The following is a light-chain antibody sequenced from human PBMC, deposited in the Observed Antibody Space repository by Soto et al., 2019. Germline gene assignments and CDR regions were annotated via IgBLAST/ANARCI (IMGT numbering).Light chain of an antibody. CDR2: WAS. CDR1: QSVLYSSNNKNY. Sequence: DIVMTQSPDSLAVSLGARATINCKSSQSVLYSSNNKNYLAWYQQKPGQPPKLLIYWASTRETEVPDGLGGSGSGTDFTLTISSRQAEYVAVYYWQQYNSTRTFGQATKVEIK. CDR3: QQYNSTRT. V-gene: IGKV4-1*01. J-gene: IGKJ1*01.